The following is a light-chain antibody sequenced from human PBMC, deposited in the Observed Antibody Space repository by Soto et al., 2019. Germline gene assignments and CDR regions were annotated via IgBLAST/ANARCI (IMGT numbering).Light chain of an antibody. J-gene: IGKJ1*01. CDR2: DAS. Sequence: EIVLTQSPATLSLSPGERATLSCRASQSVSSYLAWYQQKPGQAPRLLIYDASNRATGIPARFSGSGSGTDFTLTISSLEPEDFAVYYCQQRIICPQTLGQGTKVEIK. V-gene: IGKV3-11*01. CDR1: QSVSSY. CDR3: QQRIICPQT.